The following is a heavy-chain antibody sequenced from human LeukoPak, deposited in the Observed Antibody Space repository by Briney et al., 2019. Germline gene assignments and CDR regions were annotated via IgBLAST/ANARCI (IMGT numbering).Heavy chain of an antibody. Sequence: ASVKVSCEASGGTFSSYAISWVRQAPGQGLEWMGGIIPIFGTANYAQKFPGRVTITADKSTSTAYMELSSLRSEDTAVYYCARDFRSYYDSSGCFQHWGQGTLVTVSS. CDR2: IIPIFGTA. D-gene: IGHD3-22*01. V-gene: IGHV1-69*06. CDR3: ARDFRSYYDSSGCFQH. J-gene: IGHJ1*01. CDR1: GGTFSSYA.